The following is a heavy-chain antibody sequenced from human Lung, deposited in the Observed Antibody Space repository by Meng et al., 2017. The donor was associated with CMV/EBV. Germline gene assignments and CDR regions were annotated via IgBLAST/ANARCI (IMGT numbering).Heavy chain of an antibody. Sequence: LSLTCAASGFTLSNYRMHWVRQPPGKGLVWVSRINSDGSNTTYADFVKGRFTISRDNAKNTLYVQMNSPTVEDTAVYYCAREKAGTRHFDYWGQGTLVTVSS. V-gene: IGHV3-74*03. J-gene: IGHJ4*02. D-gene: IGHD6-19*01. CDR3: AREKAGTRHFDY. CDR1: GFTLSNYR. CDR2: INSDGSNT.